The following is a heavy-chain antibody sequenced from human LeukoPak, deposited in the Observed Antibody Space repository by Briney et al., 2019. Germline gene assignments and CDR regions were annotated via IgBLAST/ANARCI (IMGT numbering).Heavy chain of an antibody. CDR1: GFTFSSYW. J-gene: IGHJ3*02. Sequence: PGGSLRLSCAASGFTFSSYWMSWVRQAPGKGLEWVANIKQDGSEKYYVDSVKGRFTISRDNAKNSLYLQMNSLRAEDTAVYYCARLGSLWFGELLQYKTDAFDIWGQGTMVTVSS. CDR2: IKQDGSEK. CDR3: ARLGSLWFGELLQYKTDAFDI. D-gene: IGHD3-10*01. V-gene: IGHV3-7*01.